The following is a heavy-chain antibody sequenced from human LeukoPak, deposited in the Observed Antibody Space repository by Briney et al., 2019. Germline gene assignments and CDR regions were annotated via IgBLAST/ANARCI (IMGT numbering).Heavy chain of an antibody. V-gene: IGHV3-53*01. D-gene: IGHD6-19*01. CDR2: IYSGGST. CDR3: ARGAGIAVAGEVFDY. Sequence: GGSLRLSCAASGFTVSSNYMSWVRQAPGKGLEWVSVIYSGGSTHYADSVKGRFTISRDNSKNTLYLQMNSLRAEDTAVYYCARGAGIAVAGEVFDYWGQGTLVTVSS. J-gene: IGHJ4*02. CDR1: GFTVSSNY.